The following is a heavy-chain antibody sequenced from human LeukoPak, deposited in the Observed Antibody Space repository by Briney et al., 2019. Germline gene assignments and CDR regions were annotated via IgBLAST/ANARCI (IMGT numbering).Heavy chain of an antibody. J-gene: IGHJ4*02. Sequence: AGGSLRLSCAASGFTFSSYGMHWVRQAPGEGLEWVALISYDGTNNYYADSVKGRFTISRDNSNNTLFLRMNSLRAEDTAVYFCAKADETYYYATGLDYWGQGILVTVSS. CDR3: AKADETYYYATGLDY. V-gene: IGHV3-30*18. CDR2: ISYDGTNN. D-gene: IGHD3-10*01. CDR1: GFTFSSYG.